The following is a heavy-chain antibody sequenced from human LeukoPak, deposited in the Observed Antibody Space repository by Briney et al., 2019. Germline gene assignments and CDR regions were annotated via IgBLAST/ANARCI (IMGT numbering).Heavy chain of an antibody. J-gene: IGHJ3*02. CDR1: GGSIDGYY. Sequence: SETLSLTCTVSGGSIDGYYWSWIRQPPGRGLEWIGYIYSSGSTNYNPSLRSRVTISVDMSKNQFSLRLSSVTAADTAFYSCARLDYGGTSATFDMCGQGTKVTVSS. CDR3: ARLDYGGTSATFDM. V-gene: IGHV4-4*09. D-gene: IGHD4-23*01. CDR2: IYSSGST.